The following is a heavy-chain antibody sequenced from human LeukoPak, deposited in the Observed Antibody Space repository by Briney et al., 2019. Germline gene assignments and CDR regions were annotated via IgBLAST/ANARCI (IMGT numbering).Heavy chain of an antibody. CDR3: ARGAITGTPADAFDI. V-gene: IGHV1-69*13. CDR2: IIPIFGTA. Sequence: ASVKVSCKASGGTFSSYAISWVRQPPGQGLEWMGGIIPIFGTANYAQKFQGRVTITADESTSTAYMELSSLRSEDTAVYYCARGAITGTPADAFDIWGQGTMVTVSS. D-gene: IGHD1-7*01. J-gene: IGHJ3*02. CDR1: GGTFSSYA.